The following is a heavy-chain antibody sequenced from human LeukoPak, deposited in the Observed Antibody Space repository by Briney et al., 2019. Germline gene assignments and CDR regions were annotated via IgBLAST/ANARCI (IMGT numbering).Heavy chain of an antibody. CDR2: INSGGSST. D-gene: IGHD1-26*01. CDR3: ARSFGGTYYFDY. J-gene: IGHJ4*02. V-gene: IGHV3-74*01. CDR1: GFTFGPYW. Sequence: GGSLRLSCAASGFTFGPYWMHWVRQAPGKGLVWVSHINSGGSSTSYADSVKGRFTISRDNAKNTLFLQMHSLRADDTAVYYCARSFGGTYYFDYWGQGTLVTVSS.